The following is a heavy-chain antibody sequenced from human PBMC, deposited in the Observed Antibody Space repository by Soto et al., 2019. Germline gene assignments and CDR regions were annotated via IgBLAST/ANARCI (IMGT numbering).Heavy chain of an antibody. CDR2: IRGFSPYT. CDR3: ARDRGYDAHDYYYNAMDV. Sequence: GGSLRLSCVASGFTFRTYTMNWVRQAPGKGLEWVSGIRGFSPYTFYAESVKGRFTISRDNAKNSLYLQMNSLGVEDTAVYYCARDRGYDAHDYYYNAMDVWGQGTTVTVS. D-gene: IGHD2-15*01. CDR1: GFTFRTYT. V-gene: IGHV3-21*01. J-gene: IGHJ6*02.